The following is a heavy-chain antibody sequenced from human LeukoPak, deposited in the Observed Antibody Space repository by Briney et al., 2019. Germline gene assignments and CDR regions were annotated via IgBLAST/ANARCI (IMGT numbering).Heavy chain of an antibody. V-gene: IGHV1-8*01. D-gene: IGHD4-17*01. J-gene: IGHJ5*02. CDR1: GYTFTSYD. Sequence: ASVKVSCKASGYTFTSYDINWVRQATGQGLEWMGWMNPNSGNTGYAQKFQGRVTMTRNTSTSTAYMELSSLRSEDTAVYYCATQAYGDYVWFDPWGQGTLVTVSS. CDR3: ATQAYGDYVWFDP. CDR2: MNPNSGNT.